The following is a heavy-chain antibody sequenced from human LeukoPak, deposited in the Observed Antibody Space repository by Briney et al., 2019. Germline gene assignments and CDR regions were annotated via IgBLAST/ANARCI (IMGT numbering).Heavy chain of an antibody. Sequence: ASVKVSCKASGYTFTGYYVHWVRQAPGQGLEWVGWINPNSGDTNYAQKFQDRVTMTRDTSISAADMELSRLRSDDTAVYYCARSPLPYCTGGSCYPDGFDIWGQGTMVIVSS. CDR3: ARSPLPYCTGGSCYPDGFDI. J-gene: IGHJ3*02. CDR2: INPNSGDT. D-gene: IGHD2-15*01. V-gene: IGHV1-2*02. CDR1: GYTFTGYY.